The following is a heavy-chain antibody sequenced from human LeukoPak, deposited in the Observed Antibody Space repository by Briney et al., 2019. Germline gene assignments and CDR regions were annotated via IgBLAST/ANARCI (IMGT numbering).Heavy chain of an antibody. J-gene: IGHJ4*02. D-gene: IGHD1-26*01. V-gene: IGHV1-18*01. CDR1: GYTFTSYG. Sequence: ASVKVSCKASGYTFTSYGISWMRQAPGQGLEWMGWISAYNGNTNYAQKLQGRVTMTTDTSTSTAYMELRSLRSDDTAVYYCARVVGATTYRDFDYWGQGTLVTVSS. CDR3: ARVVGATTYRDFDY. CDR2: ISAYNGNT.